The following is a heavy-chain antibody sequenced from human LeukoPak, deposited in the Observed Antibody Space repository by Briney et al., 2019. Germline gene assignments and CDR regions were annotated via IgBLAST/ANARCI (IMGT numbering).Heavy chain of an antibody. Sequence: GSLRLSCAASGFIFSDYYMGWIRQPPGKGLEWIGSMYYSGSSYYNPSLKSRVTISVDTSKNQFSLKLSSVTAADTAVYYCARQYSGYLRNWFDPWGQGTLVTVSS. CDR1: GFIFSDYY. CDR2: MYYSGSS. V-gene: IGHV4-38-2*01. CDR3: ARQYSGYLRNWFDP. D-gene: IGHD5-12*01. J-gene: IGHJ5*02.